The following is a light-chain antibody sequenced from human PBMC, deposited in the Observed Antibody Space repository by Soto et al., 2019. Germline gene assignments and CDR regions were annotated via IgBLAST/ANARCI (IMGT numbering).Light chain of an antibody. J-gene: IGKJ4*01. Sequence: DIQMTQSPSSLSASVGDRVTITCLARQSISSYLTWYQQKPGKAPKLLIYAASSLQSGVPSRFSGSVSGTDFTLTISSLQPEDFATYYCQQSYSTPLTFGGGTKVEIK. CDR3: QQSYSTPLT. CDR1: QSISSY. V-gene: IGKV1-39*01. CDR2: AAS.